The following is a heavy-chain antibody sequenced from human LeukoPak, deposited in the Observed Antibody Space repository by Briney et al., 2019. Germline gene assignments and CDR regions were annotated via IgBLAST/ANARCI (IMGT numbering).Heavy chain of an antibody. Sequence: ASVTVSCTASGNTFISDEINWVRQATGQGLEWKGWMSANSGNAASAQKFQGRLTMTRNTSISTAYMELSSLNSDDTAVYYCARNVGHFYYDGSGSELYYYYLDVWGKGTTVTVSS. V-gene: IGHV1-8*02. CDR2: MSANSGNA. D-gene: IGHD3-22*01. CDR1: GNTFISDE. CDR3: ARNVGHFYYDGSGSELYYYYLDV. J-gene: IGHJ6*03.